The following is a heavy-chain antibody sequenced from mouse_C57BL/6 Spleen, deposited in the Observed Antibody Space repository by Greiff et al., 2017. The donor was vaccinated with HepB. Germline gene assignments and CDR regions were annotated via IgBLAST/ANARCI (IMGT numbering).Heavy chain of an antibody. CDR1: GYTFTSYW. V-gene: IGHV1-69*01. D-gene: IGHD1-1*01. Sequence: QVQLQQPGAELVMPGASVKRSCKASGYTFTSYWMHWVKQRPGQGLEWIGEIDPSDSYTNYNQKFKGKSTLTVDKSSSTAYMQLSSLTSEDSAVYYCARSDYYGSRPWFAYWGQGTLVTVSA. CDR2: IDPSDSYT. J-gene: IGHJ3*01. CDR3: ARSDYYGSRPWFAY.